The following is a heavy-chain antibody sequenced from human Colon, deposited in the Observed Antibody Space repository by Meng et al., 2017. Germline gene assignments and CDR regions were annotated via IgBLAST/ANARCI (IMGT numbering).Heavy chain of an antibody. V-gene: IGHV3-48*03. J-gene: IGHJ4*02. CDR1: GFTFSSYE. CDR2: ISSSGSTI. CDR3: AREGSQDTAMVSGDY. D-gene: IGHD5-18*01. Sequence: GGSLRLSCAASGFTFSSYEMNWVRQAPGKGLEWASYISSSGSTIYYADSVKGRFTISRDNAKNSLYLQMNSLRAEDTAVYYCAREGSQDTAMVSGDYWGQGTLVTVSS.